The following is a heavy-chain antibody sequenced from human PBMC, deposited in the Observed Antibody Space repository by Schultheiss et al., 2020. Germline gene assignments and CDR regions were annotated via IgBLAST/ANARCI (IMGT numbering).Heavy chain of an antibody. CDR2: ISYDGSNK. D-gene: IGHD3-3*01. CDR3: TTLSHYSSVVIMDHDAFDI. V-gene: IGHV3-30*03. CDR1: GFTFSTYG. Sequence: GGSLRLSCEASGFTFSTYGMHWVRQAPGKGLEWVAVISYDGSNKYYADSVKGRFTISRDNSKNSLYLQMNSLRTEDTALYYCTTLSHYSSVVIMDHDAFDIWGQGTMVTVSS. J-gene: IGHJ3*02.